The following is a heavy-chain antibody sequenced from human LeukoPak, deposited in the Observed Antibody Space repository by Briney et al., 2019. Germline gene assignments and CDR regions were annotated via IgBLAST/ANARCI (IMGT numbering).Heavy chain of an antibody. CDR1: GGSISSSSYY. V-gene: IGHV4-39*07. Sequence: SETLSLTCTVSGGSISSSSYYWGWIRQPPGKGLEWIGSIYYSGSTYYNPSLKSRVTISVDTSKNQFSLKLSSVTAADTAVYYCAGIAAAGIYYYMDVWGKGTTVTVSS. D-gene: IGHD6-13*01. CDR2: IYYSGST. CDR3: AGIAAAGIYYYMDV. J-gene: IGHJ6*03.